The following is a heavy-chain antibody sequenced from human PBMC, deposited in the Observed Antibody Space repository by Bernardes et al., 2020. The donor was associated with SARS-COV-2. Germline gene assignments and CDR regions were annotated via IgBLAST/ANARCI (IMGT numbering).Heavy chain of an antibody. J-gene: IGHJ6*02. Sequence: GGSLRLSCAASGFTFSSYAMSWVRQAPGKGLEWVSGISGSGGSTQYADSVKGRFTISRDKSKNTLFLQMNSLRVEDTAVYYCAKSVVVVAATLAGMDVWGQGTTVTVSS. CDR3: AKSVVVVAATLAGMDV. V-gene: IGHV3-23*01. CDR2: ISGSGGST. CDR1: GFTFSSYA. D-gene: IGHD2-15*01.